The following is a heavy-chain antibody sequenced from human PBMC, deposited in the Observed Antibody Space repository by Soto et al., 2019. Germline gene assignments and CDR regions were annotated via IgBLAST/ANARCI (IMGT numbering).Heavy chain of an antibody. J-gene: IGHJ3*02. CDR2: ISYDGSNK. Sequence: GGSLRLACAASGFTFSSYGMHWVRQAPGKGLEWVAVISYDGSNKYYADSVKGRLTISRDNSKNTLYLQMNSLRAEDTAMYYCAKSPGGHYSIDIWGQGTMVTVSS. CDR1: GFTFSSYG. CDR3: AKSPGGHYSIDI. D-gene: IGHD3-3*01. V-gene: IGHV3-30*18.